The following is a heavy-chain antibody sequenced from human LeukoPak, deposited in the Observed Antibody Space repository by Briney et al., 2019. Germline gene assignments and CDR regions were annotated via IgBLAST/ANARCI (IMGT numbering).Heavy chain of an antibody. V-gene: IGHV3-23*01. CDR2: ISGSGGST. Sequence: GWSLRLSCAASGFTFSRYGMSWVRQAPGKGLEWVSAISGSGGSTYYADSVKGRFTISRDNSKNTLYLQMNSLRAEDTAVYYCAKVAGGTRNYYFDYWGQGTLVTVSS. D-gene: IGHD2-15*01. CDR1: GFTFSRYG. CDR3: AKVAGGTRNYYFDY. J-gene: IGHJ4*02.